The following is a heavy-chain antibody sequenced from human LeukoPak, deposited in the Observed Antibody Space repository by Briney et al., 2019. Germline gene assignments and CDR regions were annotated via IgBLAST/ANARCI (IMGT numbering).Heavy chain of an antibody. J-gene: IGHJ6*03. CDR1: GGSFSGYY. V-gene: IGHV4-34*01. Sequence: SETLSLTCAVYGGSFSGYYWSWIRQPPGKGLEWIGEINHSGSTNYNPSLKSRVTISVDTSKNQFSLKLSSVTAADTAVYYCARVKYYYYYMDVWGKGTTVTISS. CDR3: ARVKYYYYYMDV. CDR2: INHSGST.